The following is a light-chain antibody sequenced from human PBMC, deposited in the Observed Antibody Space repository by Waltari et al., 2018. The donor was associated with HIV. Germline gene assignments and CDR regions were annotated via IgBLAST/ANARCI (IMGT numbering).Light chain of an antibody. V-gene: IGLV1-40*01. Sequence: QSVLTQPPSVSGATGQRVNISCTGSGSNLGTGSDVRWYQQLPGTAPKLLIFDNNNRPSGVTDRFAGAKSGTSASLAITGLQAEDEAYYYCQSHDTSLSGYVIFGGGTKLTVL. CDR2: DNN. J-gene: IGLJ2*01. CDR3: QSHDTSLSGYVI. CDR1: GSNLGTGSD.